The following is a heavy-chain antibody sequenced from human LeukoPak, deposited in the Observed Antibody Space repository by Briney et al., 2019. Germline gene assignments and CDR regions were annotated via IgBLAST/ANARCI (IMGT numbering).Heavy chain of an antibody. CDR2: ISYDGSNK. D-gene: IGHD3-22*01. V-gene: IGHV3-30*18. CDR1: GFTFSSYG. CDR3: AKGRYYYDSSGRYYFDY. J-gene: IGHJ4*02. Sequence: GGSLRLSCAASGFTFSSYGMHWVRQAPGKGLEWVAVISYDGSNKYYADSVKGRFTISRDNSKNTLYLQMNSLRAEDTAVYYCAKGRYYYDSSGRYYFDYWGQGTLVTVSS.